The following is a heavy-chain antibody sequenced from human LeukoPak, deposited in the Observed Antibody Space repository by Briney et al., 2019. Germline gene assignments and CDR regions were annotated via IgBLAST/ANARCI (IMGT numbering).Heavy chain of an antibody. J-gene: IGHJ6*03. CDR2: IYTTGST. Sequence: SETLSLTCAVYGGSFSGYYWSWIRQPAGKGLEWIGRIYTTGSTNYNPSLKSRITMSVDTSKNQFSLKLSSVTAADTAVYYCAKGPDYYGSGSQNIRPYYYYMDVWGKGTTVTVSS. CDR1: GGSFSGYY. CDR3: AKGPDYYGSGSQNIRPYYYYMDV. D-gene: IGHD3-10*01. V-gene: IGHV4-59*10.